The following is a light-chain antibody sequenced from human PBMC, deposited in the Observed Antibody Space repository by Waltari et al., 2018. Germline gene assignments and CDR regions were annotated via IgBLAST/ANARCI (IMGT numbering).Light chain of an antibody. CDR1: QRLSSY. CDR3: QQYNSYPFT. CDR2: KTS. V-gene: IGKV1-5*03. J-gene: IGKJ3*01. Sequence: DIQMTQSPSTLSASVGDRVTIICRASQRLSSYLAWYQQKPGKALKLLIYKTSSLETGVPSSFSGTGSGTEFTLTISSLQPDDIATYYCQQYNSYPFTFGPGTKVDIK.